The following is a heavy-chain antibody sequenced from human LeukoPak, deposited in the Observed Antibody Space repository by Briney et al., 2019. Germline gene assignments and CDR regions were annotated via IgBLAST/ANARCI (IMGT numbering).Heavy chain of an antibody. Sequence: GGSLRLSCAASGFTVSSNYMSWVRQAPGKGLEWVSVIYSGGSTYYADSVKGRFTISRDNSKNTLYLQMNSLRAEDTAVYYCARSFCSSCSFDYWGQGTLVTVSS. CDR3: ARSFCSSCSFDY. CDR1: GFTVSSNY. V-gene: IGHV3-53*01. D-gene: IGHD2-2*01. CDR2: IYSGGST. J-gene: IGHJ4*02.